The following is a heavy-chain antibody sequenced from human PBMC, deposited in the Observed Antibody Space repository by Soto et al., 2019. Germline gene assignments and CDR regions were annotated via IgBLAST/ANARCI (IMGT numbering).Heavy chain of an antibody. CDR1: GFSVTYTY. CDR3: AREEGYSYGTYYYYGMDV. J-gene: IGHJ6*02. V-gene: IGHV3-11*04. D-gene: IGHD5-18*01. Sequence: GGSLRLSCAASGFSVTYTYMSWIRQAPGKGLEWVSYISSSSSTIYYADSVKGRFTISRDNAKNSLYLQMNSLRDEDTAVYYCAREEGYSYGTYYYYGMDVWGQGTTVTVSS. CDR2: ISSSSSTI.